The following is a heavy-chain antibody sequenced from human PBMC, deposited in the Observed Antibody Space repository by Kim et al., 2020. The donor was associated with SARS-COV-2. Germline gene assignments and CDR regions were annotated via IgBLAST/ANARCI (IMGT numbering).Heavy chain of an antibody. CDR1: GFTFSSYA. CDR3: SKRGTYTTRSSSREGF. J-gene: IGHJ2*01. Sequence: GGSLRLSCTASGFTFSSYAMSWVRQAPGKGLEWVSGISASGGSTYYADSVKGRFTISRDNSKNTLYLQLNSLRAEDTAVYYCSKRGTYTTRSSSREGFWG. D-gene: IGHD3-16*01. CDR2: ISASGGST. V-gene: IGHV3-23*01.